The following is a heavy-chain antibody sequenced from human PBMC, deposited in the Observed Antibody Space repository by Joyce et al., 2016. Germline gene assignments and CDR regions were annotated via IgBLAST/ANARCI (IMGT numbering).Heavy chain of an antibody. CDR3: AKDDVCGNGCFSLDY. D-gene: IGHD2-8*01. CDR2: VGRTGRI. J-gene: IGHJ4*02. CDR1: GFAFSRSA. Sequence: DVQLLESGGDLVQPGGFLRLSCAASGFAFSRSAINWVRQAPGKGLGWVSGVGRTGRIYQADSVEGRFTISKDNSKNTLSLQMNNLRVEDTAIYVCAKDDVCGNGCFSLDYWGQGTLVTVSS. V-gene: IGHV3-23*01.